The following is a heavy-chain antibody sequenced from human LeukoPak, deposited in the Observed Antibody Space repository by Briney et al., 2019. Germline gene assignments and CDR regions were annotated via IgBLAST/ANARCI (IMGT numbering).Heavy chain of an antibody. CDR3: ASFSKTIFGVVSHFDY. V-gene: IGHV3-73*01. J-gene: IGHJ4*02. CDR2: IRSKANSYAT. Sequence: GGSLRLSCAASGFTFSGSAMHWVRQASGKGLEWVGRIRSKANSYATAYAASVKGRFTISRDDSKNTAYLQMNSLKTEDTAVYYCASFSKTIFGVVSHFDYWGQGTLVTVSS. CDR1: GFTFSGSA. D-gene: IGHD3-3*01.